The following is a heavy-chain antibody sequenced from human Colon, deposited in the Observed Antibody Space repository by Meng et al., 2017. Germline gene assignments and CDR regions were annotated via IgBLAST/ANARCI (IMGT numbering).Heavy chain of an antibody. V-gene: IGHV3-48*03. J-gene: IGHJ4*02. CDR3: ATSDFDYYYFKY. CDR1: GFTFTSYE. CDR2: ISKTGDTI. Sequence: GESLKISCAASGFTFTSYEMNWVRQAPGKGLEWVAYISKTGDTIYYADSVKGRFTISRDNAKSSLFLQMNSLRAEDTAVYYCATSDFDYYYFKYWGQGALVTGCS. D-gene: IGHD5-12*01.